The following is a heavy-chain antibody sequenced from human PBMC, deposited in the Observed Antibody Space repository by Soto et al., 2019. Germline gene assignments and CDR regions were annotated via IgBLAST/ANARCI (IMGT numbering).Heavy chain of an antibody. CDR1: GGSFDGYY. J-gene: IGHJ4*02. CDR2: ITHGGTT. D-gene: IGHD3-3*01. CDR3: ARGRLFLTTSGLVITYFDS. V-gene: IGHV4-34*01. Sequence: QVQLQQWGAGLVKPSETLSLTCAVYGGSFDGYYWNWIRQSPGKGLEWIGEITHGGTTTYRPSLKSRVTMSLDTSKNQFSLNMTSVTAAYTAVYYCARGRLFLTTSGLVITYFDSWGQGNLVTVSS.